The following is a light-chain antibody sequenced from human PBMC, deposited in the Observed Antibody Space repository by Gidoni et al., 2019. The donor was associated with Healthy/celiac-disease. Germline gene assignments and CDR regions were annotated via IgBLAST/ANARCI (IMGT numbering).Light chain of an antibody. CDR2: GAS. J-gene: IGKJ1*01. CDR3: QQYNNWPRT. V-gene: IGKV3-15*01. Sequence: EIVMTQSPATLSVSPGARATLSCRASQSVSSNLAWYQQKPGQAPRLLIYGASTRATGIPARFSGSGSGTEFTLTRSSLQSEDFAVYYCQQYNNWPRTFGQGTKVEIK. CDR1: QSVSSN.